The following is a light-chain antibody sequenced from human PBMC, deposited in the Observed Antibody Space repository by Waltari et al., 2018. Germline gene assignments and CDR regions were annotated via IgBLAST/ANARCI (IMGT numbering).Light chain of an antibody. J-gene: IGKJ2*01. CDR2: GAS. CDR1: QSILFSSNNQNY. Sequence: DIVMTQSPDSLAVSLGERATINCKSSQSILFSSNNQNYLAWYQQKPGQPPKLLIYGASTRQFGVPDRFSGSGSGTDFTLTISSLQAEDVAVYYCQQYYSSPYTFGQGTKLEIK. V-gene: IGKV4-1*01. CDR3: QQYYSSPYT.